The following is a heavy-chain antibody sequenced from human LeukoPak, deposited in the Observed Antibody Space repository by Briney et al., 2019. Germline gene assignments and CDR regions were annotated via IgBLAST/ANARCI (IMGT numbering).Heavy chain of an antibody. J-gene: IGHJ4*02. V-gene: IGHV6-1*01. CDR3: ARGIAISGYDY. Sequence: SQTLSLTCAISGDSHSSDTTALNWIRQSPSRGLEWLGRTYYRSKWFFDYALSVKSRITINADTSKNQFSLQLNSVTPEGTAVYYCARGIAISGYDYWGQGTLVTVSS. CDR2: TYYRSKWFF. D-gene: IGHD2-21*01. CDR1: GDSHSSDTTA.